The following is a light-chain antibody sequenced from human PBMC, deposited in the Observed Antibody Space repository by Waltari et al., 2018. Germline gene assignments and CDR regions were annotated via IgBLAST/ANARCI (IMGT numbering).Light chain of an antibody. Sequence: DIQMTQSPSTLSAFVGDRVTITCRASQSSNHWLAGYQQKPGKAPNVLIYKTSLLESGVPSRFSGGGSGTDFTLTISSLQPDDSATYFCQQYDSYPVTFGGGTKVQIK. J-gene: IGKJ4*01. CDR2: KTS. CDR1: QSSNHW. V-gene: IGKV1-5*03. CDR3: QQYDSYPVT.